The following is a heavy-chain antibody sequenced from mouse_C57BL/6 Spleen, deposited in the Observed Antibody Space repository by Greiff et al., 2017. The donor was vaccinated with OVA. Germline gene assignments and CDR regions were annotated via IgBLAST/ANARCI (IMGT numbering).Heavy chain of an antibody. V-gene: IGHV1-61*01. Sequence: QVQLQQPGAELVRPGSSVKLSCKASGYTFTSYWMDWVKQRPGQGLEWIGNIYPSDSETHYNQKFKDKATLTVDKSSSTAYMQLSSLTSEDSAVYYCARRGLRIYAMDYWGQGTSVTVSS. CDR3: ARRGLRIYAMDY. CDR2: IYPSDSET. J-gene: IGHJ4*01. CDR1: GYTFTSYW. D-gene: IGHD3-1*01.